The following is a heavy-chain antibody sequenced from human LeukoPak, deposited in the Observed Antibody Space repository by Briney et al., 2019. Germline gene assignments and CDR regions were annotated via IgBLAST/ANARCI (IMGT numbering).Heavy chain of an antibody. D-gene: IGHD1-26*01. Sequence: GGSLRLSCAASGFTFSSYEMNWVRQAPGKGLEWVSYISSGSSTIYYADSVKGRFTISRDNSKNTLYLQMNSLRAEDTAVYYCAKDSASGTNFDYWGQGTLVTVSS. CDR2: ISSGSSTI. V-gene: IGHV3-48*03. CDR1: GFTFSSYE. J-gene: IGHJ4*02. CDR3: AKDSASGTNFDY.